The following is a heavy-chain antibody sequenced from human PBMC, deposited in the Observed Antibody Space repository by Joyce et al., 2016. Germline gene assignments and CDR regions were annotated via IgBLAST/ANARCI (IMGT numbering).Heavy chain of an antibody. Sequence: QVQLQESGPGLLKPSQTLSLTCTVSGGFISNGDYYWTWIRQHPGKGVEWIGYIYYGGGTYYNPPLKSRLTISIDTSNNQFSLKLSSLTAADTAIYYCARGSATSYFDSWGRGTLVTVSS. CDR2: IYYGGGT. CDR1: GGFISNGDYY. V-gene: IGHV4-31*03. J-gene: IGHJ4*02. D-gene: IGHD1-26*01. CDR3: ARGSATSYFDS.